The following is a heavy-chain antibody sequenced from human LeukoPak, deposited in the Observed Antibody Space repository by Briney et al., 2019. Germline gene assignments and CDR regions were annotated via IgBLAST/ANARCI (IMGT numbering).Heavy chain of an antibody. CDR2: ISAYNGNT. CDR3: ARGVGYGDYYYYMDV. D-gene: IGHD4-17*01. Sequence: VASVKVSCKASGYTFTSYGISWVRQAPGQGLEWMGWISAYNGNTNYAQKLQGRVTMTTDTSTSTAYMELRSLRSEDMAVYYCARGVGYGDYYYYMDVWGKGTTVTVSS. CDR1: GYTFTSYG. V-gene: IGHV1-18*03. J-gene: IGHJ6*03.